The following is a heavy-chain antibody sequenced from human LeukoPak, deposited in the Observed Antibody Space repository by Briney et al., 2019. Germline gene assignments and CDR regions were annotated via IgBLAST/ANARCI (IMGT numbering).Heavy chain of an antibody. Sequence: GASVKVSCKASGYTFTSYAMHWVRQAPGQRLEWMGWINAGNGNTKYSQKFQGRVTITRDTSASTAYMELSSLRSEDTAVYYCARSGPGYVQFPGPYWGQGTLVTVSS. CDR3: ARSGPGYVQFPGPY. CDR1: GYTFTSYA. D-gene: IGHD3-10*02. CDR2: INAGNGNT. V-gene: IGHV1-3*01. J-gene: IGHJ4*02.